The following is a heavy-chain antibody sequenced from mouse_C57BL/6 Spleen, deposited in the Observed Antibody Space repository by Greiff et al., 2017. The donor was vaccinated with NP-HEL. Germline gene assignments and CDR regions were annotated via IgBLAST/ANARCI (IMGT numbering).Heavy chain of an antibody. CDR2: INPYNGDT. Sequence: EVKLEESGPELVKPGDSVKISCKASGYSFTGYFMNWVMQSHGKSLEWIGRINPYNGDTFYNQKFKGKATLTVDKSSSTAHMELRSLTSEDSAVYYCARRGGDGYYGYFDVWGTGTTVTVSS. D-gene: IGHD2-3*01. J-gene: IGHJ1*03. V-gene: IGHV1-20*01. CDR1: GYSFTGYF. CDR3: ARRGGDGYYGYFDV.